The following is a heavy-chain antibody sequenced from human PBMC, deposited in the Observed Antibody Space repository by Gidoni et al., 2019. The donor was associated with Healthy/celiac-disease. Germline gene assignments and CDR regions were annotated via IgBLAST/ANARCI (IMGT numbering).Heavy chain of an antibody. CDR1: GGSISSGGYY. J-gene: IGHJ4*02. V-gene: IGHV4-31*03. CDR3: ARTDSSGYWLDY. D-gene: IGHD3-22*01. Sequence: QVQLQESGPGLVKPSQTLSLTCPVPGGSISSGGYYWSWIRQHPGKGLEWIGYIYYSGSTYYNPSLKSRVTISVDTSKNQFSLKLSFVTAADTAVYYCARTDSSGYWLDYWGQGTLVTVSS. CDR2: IYYSGST.